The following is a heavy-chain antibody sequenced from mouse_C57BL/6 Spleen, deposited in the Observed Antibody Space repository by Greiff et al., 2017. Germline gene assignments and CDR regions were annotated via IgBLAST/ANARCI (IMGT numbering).Heavy chain of an antibody. Sequence: QVQLQQSGAELVMPGASVKLSCKASGYTFTSYWMHWVKQRPGQGLEWIGEIDPSDSYTNYNQKFKGKSTLTVDKSSSTAYMQLSSLTSEDSAVYYCARGGVDGSPYAMDYWGQGTSVTVSS. D-gene: IGHD1-1*01. CDR3: ARGGVDGSPYAMDY. V-gene: IGHV1-69*01. CDR2: IDPSDSYT. CDR1: GYTFTSYW. J-gene: IGHJ4*01.